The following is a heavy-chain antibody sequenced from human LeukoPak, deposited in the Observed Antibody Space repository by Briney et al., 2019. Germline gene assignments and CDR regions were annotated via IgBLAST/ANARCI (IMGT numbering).Heavy chain of an antibody. V-gene: IGHV4-31*03. D-gene: IGHD1-1*01. CDR1: GGSISSATHY. CDR2: VYYTGAA. J-gene: IGHJ4*02. CDR3: ARVMYNARTRFDD. Sequence: PSQTLSLTCTVSGGSISSATHYWTWIRQYPGKGLEWIGYVYYTGAAYYNPSLRSRVTISVDTSKNQFSLTLSSVTVADTAVYFCARVMYNARTRFDDWGQGTLVSVSS.